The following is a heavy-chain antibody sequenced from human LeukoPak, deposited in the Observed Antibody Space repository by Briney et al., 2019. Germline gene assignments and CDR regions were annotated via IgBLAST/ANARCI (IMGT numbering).Heavy chain of an antibody. CDR1: GGSISSGDYY. V-gene: IGHV4-30-4*01. CDR3: ARGRYSGYDWYSGVGFDY. CDR2: IYYSGST. Sequence: PSQTLSLTCTVSGGSISSGDYYWSWIRQPPGNGLEWIGYIYYSGSTYYNPSLKSRVTISVDTSKNQFSLKLSSVTAADTAVYYCARGRYSGYDWYSGVGFDYWGQGTLVTVSS. D-gene: IGHD5-12*01. J-gene: IGHJ4*02.